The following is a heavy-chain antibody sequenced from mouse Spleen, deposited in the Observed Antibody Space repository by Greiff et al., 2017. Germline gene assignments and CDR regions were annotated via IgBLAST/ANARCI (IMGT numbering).Heavy chain of an antibody. Sequence: QVQLKESGAELVRPGASVTLSCKASGYTFTDYEMHWVKQTPVHGLEWIGAIDPETGGTAYNQKFKGKAILTADKSSSTAYMELRSLTSEDSAVYYCTRSGFNSPYYAMDYWGQGTSVTVSS. J-gene: IGHJ4*01. CDR3: TRSGFNSPYYAMDY. CDR2: IDPETGGT. D-gene: IGHD1-3*01. CDR1: GYTFTDYE. V-gene: IGHV1-15*01.